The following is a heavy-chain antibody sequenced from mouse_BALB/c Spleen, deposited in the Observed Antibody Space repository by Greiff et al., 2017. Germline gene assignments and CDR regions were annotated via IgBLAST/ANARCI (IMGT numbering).Heavy chain of an antibody. V-gene: IGHV5-17*02. D-gene: IGHD4-1*01. CDR3: ARSGTLAMDY. CDR2: ISSGSSTI. Sequence: EVKLMESGGGLVQPGGSRKLSCAASGFTFSSFGMHWVRQAPEKGLEWVAYISSGSSTIYYADTVKGRFTISRDNPKNTLFLQMTSLRSEDTAMYYCARSGTLAMDYWGQGTSVTVSS. CDR1: GFTFSSFG. J-gene: IGHJ4*01.